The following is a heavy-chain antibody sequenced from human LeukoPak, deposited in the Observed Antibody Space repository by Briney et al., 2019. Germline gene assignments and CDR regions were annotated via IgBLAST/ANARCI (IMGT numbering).Heavy chain of an antibody. D-gene: IGHD4-17*01. CDR2: IRYDGSNK. CDR3: AKIADYGDYVMGNYFDY. V-gene: IGHV3-30*02. CDR1: GFTFSGYG. Sequence: PGGSLRLSCAASGFTFSGYGMHWVRQAPGKGLEWVAFIRYDGSNKYYADSVKGRFTISRDNSKNTLYLQMNSLRAEDTAVYYCAKIADYGDYVMGNYFDYWGQGTLVTVSS. J-gene: IGHJ4*02.